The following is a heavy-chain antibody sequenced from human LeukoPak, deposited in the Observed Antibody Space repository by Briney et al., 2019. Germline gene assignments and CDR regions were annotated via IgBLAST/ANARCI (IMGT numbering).Heavy chain of an antibody. Sequence: GASVKVSCKASGYTFTSYAMNWVRQAPGQGLEWMGWINTNTGNPTYAQGFTGRFVFSLDTSVSTAYLQISSLKAEDTAVYYCARGRMFGAAAVLGGMDVWGQGTTVTVSS. CDR2: INTNTGNP. D-gene: IGHD6-13*01. CDR3: ARGRMFGAAAVLGGMDV. CDR1: GYTFTSYA. J-gene: IGHJ6*02. V-gene: IGHV7-4-1*02.